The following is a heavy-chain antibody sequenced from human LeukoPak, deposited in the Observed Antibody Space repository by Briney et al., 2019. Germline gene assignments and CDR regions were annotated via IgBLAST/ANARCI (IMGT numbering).Heavy chain of an antibody. D-gene: IGHD3-10*01. Sequence: GGSLRLSCATSGFSFSSYAMTWVRQAPGKGLDWVSSSYSGSSTHYADSVMGRLTISRDNSKNTLYLQMNSLRPEDTAVYYCAKDESPGHGSYGVYYYYMDVWGKGTTVTVSS. CDR2: SYSGSST. CDR3: AKDESPGHGSYGVYYYYMDV. CDR1: GFSFSSYA. V-gene: IGHV3-23*01. J-gene: IGHJ6*03.